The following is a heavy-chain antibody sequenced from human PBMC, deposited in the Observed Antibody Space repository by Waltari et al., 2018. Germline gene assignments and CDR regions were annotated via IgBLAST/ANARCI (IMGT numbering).Heavy chain of an antibody. Sequence: QVQLVQSGAAVKTPGSSVKVPCKASGGTFISYAISCVRRAPGQGLEWMGGIIPIFGTANYAQKFQGRVTITADESTSTAYMELSSLRSEDTAVYYCARDGRGSGWYVDYWGQGTLVTVSS. CDR2: IIPIFGTA. CDR1: GGTFISYA. CDR3: ARDGRGSGWYVDY. J-gene: IGHJ4*02. V-gene: IGHV1-69*13. D-gene: IGHD6-19*01.